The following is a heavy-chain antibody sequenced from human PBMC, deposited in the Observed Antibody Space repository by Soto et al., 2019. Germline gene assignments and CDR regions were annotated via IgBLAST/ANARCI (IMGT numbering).Heavy chain of an antibody. J-gene: IGHJ4*02. CDR2: IKQDGSEK. CDR3: ARAAYYDFWSDFDY. V-gene: IGHV3-7*04. CDR1: GFTFSSYW. D-gene: IGHD3-3*01. Sequence: PGGSLRLSCAASGFTFSSYWMSWVRQAPGKGLEWVANIKQDGSEKYYVDSVKGRFTISRDNAKNSLYLQMNSLRAEDTAVYYCARAAYYDFWSDFDYWGQGTLVTVS.